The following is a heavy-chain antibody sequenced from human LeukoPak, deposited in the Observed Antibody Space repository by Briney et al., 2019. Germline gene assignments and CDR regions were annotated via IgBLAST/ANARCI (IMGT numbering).Heavy chain of an antibody. CDR1: GGSISSSSYY. Sequence: SETLSLTCTVSGGSISSSSYYWGWIRQPPGKGLEWIGSIYYSGGTYYNPSLKSRVTISVDTSKNQFSPKLSSVTAADTAVYYCARHWRIAARPGWFDPWGQGTLVTVSS. V-gene: IGHV4-39*01. CDR2: IYYSGGT. J-gene: IGHJ5*02. CDR3: ARHWRIAARPGWFDP. D-gene: IGHD6-6*01.